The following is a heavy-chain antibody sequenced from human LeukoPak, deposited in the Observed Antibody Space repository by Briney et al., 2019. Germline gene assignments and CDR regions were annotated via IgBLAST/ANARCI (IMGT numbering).Heavy chain of an antibody. Sequence: SETLSLTCTVSGGSISSFYWSWIRQPPGKRLEWIGYIYYSESTNYNPSLRGRVTLSIDRSKNQISLKLTSVTAADTGIYYCMTEGRPGDWFDPWGRGTLVTVSS. V-gene: IGHV4-59*01. CDR3: MTEGRPGDWFDP. CDR1: GGSISSFY. J-gene: IGHJ5*02. CDR2: IYYSEST. D-gene: IGHD2-21*02.